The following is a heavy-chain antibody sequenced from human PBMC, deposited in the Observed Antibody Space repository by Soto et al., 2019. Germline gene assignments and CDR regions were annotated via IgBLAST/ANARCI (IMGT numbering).Heavy chain of an antibody. D-gene: IGHD6-13*01. CDR1: GFTFSSYS. V-gene: IGHV3-21*01. J-gene: IGHJ6*02. CDR2: ISSSSSYI. CDR3: AREAPPYSSSWYRLYYYGMDV. Sequence: GSLRLSCAASGFTFSSYSMNWVRQAPGEGLEWVSSISSSSSYIYYADSGKGRFTISRDHAKNSLYLQVNSLRDEDKAVYYCAREAPPYSSSWYRLYYYGMDVWGQGTTVPVSS.